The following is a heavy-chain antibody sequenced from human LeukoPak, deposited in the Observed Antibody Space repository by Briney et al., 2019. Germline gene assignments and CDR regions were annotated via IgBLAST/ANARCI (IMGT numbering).Heavy chain of an antibody. CDR3: ATHPYFCSSTSCPDY. J-gene: IGHJ4*02. CDR2: FDPEDGET. Sequence: ASVKVSCKVSGYTLTELSMHWVRQAPGKGLEWMGGFDPEDGETIYAQKFQGRVTMTEDTSTDTAYMELSSLRSEDTAVYYCATHPYFCSSTSCPDYWGQGTLVTVSS. CDR1: GYTLTELS. V-gene: IGHV1-24*01. D-gene: IGHD2-2*01.